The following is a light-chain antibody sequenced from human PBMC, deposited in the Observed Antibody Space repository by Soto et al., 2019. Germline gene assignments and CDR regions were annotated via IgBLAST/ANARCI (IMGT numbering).Light chain of an antibody. CDR1: QSISNN. Sequence: DIQMTQSPSSLSASVGDRFTTTFRASQSISNNLNWYHQKPGKPPKLLILAASTLQSGVPSRFSGGGSGTDFTLTINSLQPEDFATYYCQQTYSSSTFGPGTKVDIK. V-gene: IGKV1-39*01. CDR3: QQTYSSST. J-gene: IGKJ3*01. CDR2: AAS.